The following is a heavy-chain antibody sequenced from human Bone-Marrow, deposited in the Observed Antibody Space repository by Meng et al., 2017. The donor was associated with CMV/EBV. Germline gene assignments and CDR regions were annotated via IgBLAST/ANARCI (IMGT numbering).Heavy chain of an antibody. V-gene: IGHV4-39*07. CDR2: IYYSRST. CDR1: SSSYY. Sequence: SSSYYWGWIRQPPGKGLEWIGSIYYSRSTYYNPSLKSRVTISVDTSKNQFSLKLSSVTAADTAVYYCARDGSLITIFGVAHNWFDPWGQGTLVTVSS. D-gene: IGHD3-3*01. J-gene: IGHJ5*02. CDR3: ARDGSLITIFGVAHNWFDP.